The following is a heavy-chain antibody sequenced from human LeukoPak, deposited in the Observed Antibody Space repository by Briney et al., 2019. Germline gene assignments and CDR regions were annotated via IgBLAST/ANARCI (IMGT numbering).Heavy chain of an antibody. J-gene: IGHJ6*02. D-gene: IGHD3-22*01. CDR1: GFTFSTYL. V-gene: IGHV3-7*01. CDR3: ARSETTYYYDSSVYFYYYYGMDV. Sequence: GGSLRLSCAASGFTFSTYLMTCVRQAPGKGLEWGANIKQDGSEKYYVDSVKGRFTISRDNAKNSLYLQMNSLRAEDTAVYYCARSETTYYYDSSVYFYYYYGMDVWGQGTTVTVSS. CDR2: IKQDGSEK.